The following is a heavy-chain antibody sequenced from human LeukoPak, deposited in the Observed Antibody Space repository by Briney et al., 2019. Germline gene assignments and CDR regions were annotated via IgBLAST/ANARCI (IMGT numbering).Heavy chain of an antibody. Sequence: GASVKVSCKASGYTFTGYYMHGVRQAPGQGLEWMGWINPNSGGTNYAQKFQGRVTMTRDTSISTAYMELSRLRSDDTAVYYCARVQRPIRGYSYGYGVDYWGQGTLVTVSS. D-gene: IGHD5-18*01. CDR2: INPNSGGT. CDR3: ARVQRPIRGYSYGYGVDY. J-gene: IGHJ4*02. V-gene: IGHV1-2*02. CDR1: GYTFTGYY.